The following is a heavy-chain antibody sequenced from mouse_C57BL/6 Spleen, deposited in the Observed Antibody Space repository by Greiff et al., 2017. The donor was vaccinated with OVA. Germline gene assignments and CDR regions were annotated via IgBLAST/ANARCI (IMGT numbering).Heavy chain of an antibody. Sequence: EVMLVESGAGLVKPGGSLKLSCAASGFTFSSYAMSWVRQTPEKRLEWVAYISSGGDYIYYADTVKGRFTISRDNARNTLYLQMSSLKSEDTAMYYCTRDRGNYGYYAMDYWGQGTSVTVSS. J-gene: IGHJ4*01. V-gene: IGHV5-9-1*02. CDR3: TRDRGNYGYYAMDY. D-gene: IGHD2-1*01. CDR2: ISSGGDYI. CDR1: GFTFSSYA.